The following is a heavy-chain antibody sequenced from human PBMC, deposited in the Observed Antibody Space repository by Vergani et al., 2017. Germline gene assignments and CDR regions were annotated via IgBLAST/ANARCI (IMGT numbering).Heavy chain of an antibody. CDR1: GFTFGDYY. CDR2: IKRDGTET. D-gene: IGHD2-15*01. J-gene: IGHJ1*01. CDR3: ARISGGSAHYLHY. V-gene: IGHV3-7*01. Sequence: EVHLEESGGGLVQPGGSLRPSCAASGFTFGDYYMAWIRLAPGKGLDWVASIKRDGTETFYVDSVKGRFTISRDNAKTTLYLQMNSLRDEDRGVYYCARISGGSAHYLHYWGQGTLVTVAS.